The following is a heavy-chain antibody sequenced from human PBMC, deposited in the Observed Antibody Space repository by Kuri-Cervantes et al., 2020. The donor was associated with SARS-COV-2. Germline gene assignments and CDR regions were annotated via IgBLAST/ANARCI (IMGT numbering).Heavy chain of an antibody. CDR2: IKQDGSEK. V-gene: IGHV3-7*01. Sequence: GESLKISCAASGFTFSSYWMSWVRQAPGKGLEWVANIKQDGSEKYYVDSVKGRFTISRDNAKNSLYLQMSSLRAEDTAVYYCARDLRLGKSFDYWGQGTLVTVSS. CDR1: GFTFSSYW. D-gene: IGHD7-27*01. J-gene: IGHJ4*02. CDR3: ARDLRLGKSFDY.